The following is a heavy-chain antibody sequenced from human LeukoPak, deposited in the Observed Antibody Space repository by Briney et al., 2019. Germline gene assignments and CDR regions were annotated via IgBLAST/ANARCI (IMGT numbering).Heavy chain of an antibody. CDR1: GGSFSGYY. V-gene: IGHV4-34*01. Sequence: SETLSLTCAVYGGSFSGYYWSWIRQPPGKGLEWTGEINHSGSTNYNPSLKSRVTISVDTSKNQFSLKLSSVTAADTAVYYCARGPSSSWYVHYYYYGMDVWGQGTTVTVSS. CDR3: ARGPSSSWYVHYYYYGMDV. J-gene: IGHJ6*02. D-gene: IGHD6-13*01. CDR2: INHSGST.